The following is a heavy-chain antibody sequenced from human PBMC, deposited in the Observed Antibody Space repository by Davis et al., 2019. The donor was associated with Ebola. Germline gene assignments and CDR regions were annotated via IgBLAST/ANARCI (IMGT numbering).Heavy chain of an antibody. CDR3: AGGKDGDYYFDY. D-gene: IGHD4-17*01. CDR1: GGTFSSYA. V-gene: IGHV1-69*13. CDR2: IIPIFGTA. J-gene: IGHJ4*02. Sequence: AASVKVSCKASGGTFSSYAISWVRQAPGQGLEWMGGIIPIFGTANYAQKFQGRVTITADESTSTAYMELSSLRSEDTAVYYCAGGKDGDYYFDYWGQGTPVTVSS.